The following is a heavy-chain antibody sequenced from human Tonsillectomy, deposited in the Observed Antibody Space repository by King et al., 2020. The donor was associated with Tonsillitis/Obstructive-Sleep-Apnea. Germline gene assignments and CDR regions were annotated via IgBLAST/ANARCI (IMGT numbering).Heavy chain of an antibody. CDR1: GGSFSGYY. V-gene: IGHV4-34*01. J-gene: IGHJ5*02. Sequence: VQLQQWGAGLLKPLETLSLTCAVYGGSFSGYYWSWIRQPPGKGLEWIGEINHSGSTNYNPSLKSRVTISVETSKNQFSLKLSSVTAADTAVYYCARGRYYGSGSYGNWFDPWGQGTLVTVSS. CDR3: ARGRYYGSGSYGNWFDP. CDR2: INHSGST. D-gene: IGHD3-10*01.